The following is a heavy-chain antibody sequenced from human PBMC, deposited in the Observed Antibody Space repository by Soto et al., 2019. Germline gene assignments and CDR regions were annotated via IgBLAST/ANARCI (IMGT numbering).Heavy chain of an antibody. D-gene: IGHD3-10*01. CDR3: ARELLPTSGSYRRIEYYYYYYGMDV. CDR2: INPSGGST. V-gene: IGHV1-46*01. Sequence: ASVKVSCKASGYTFTSYYMHWVRQAPGQGLEWMGIINPSGGSTSYAQKFQGRVTMTRDTSTSTVYMELSSLRSEDTAVYYCARELLPTSGSYRRIEYYYYYYGMDVWGQGTTVTVSS. CDR1: GYTFTSYY. J-gene: IGHJ6*02.